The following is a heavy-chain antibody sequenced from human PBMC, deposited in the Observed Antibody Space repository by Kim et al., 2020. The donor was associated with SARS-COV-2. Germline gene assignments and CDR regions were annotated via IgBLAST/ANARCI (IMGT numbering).Heavy chain of an antibody. Sequence: GGYLRLSCAASGFTFSSYAMSWVRQAPGKGLEWVSAISGSGGSTYYADSVKGRFTISRDNSKNTLYLQMNSLRAEDTAVYYCAKDLVHYGSGSYGGGYWGQGTLVTVSS. CDR3: AKDLVHYGSGSYGGGY. D-gene: IGHD3-10*01. J-gene: IGHJ4*02. CDR1: GFTFSSYA. CDR2: ISGSGGST. V-gene: IGHV3-23*01.